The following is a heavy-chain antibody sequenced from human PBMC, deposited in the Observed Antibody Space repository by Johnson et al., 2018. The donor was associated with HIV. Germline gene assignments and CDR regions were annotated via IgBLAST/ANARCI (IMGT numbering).Heavy chain of an antibody. CDR1: GFTFSNAW. J-gene: IGHJ3*02. CDR3: FGTYGSGSLGPFDI. CDR2: IKSKTDGGTT. Sequence: VQLVESGGGLVKPGGSLRLSCAASGFTFSNAWMSWVRQAPGKGLEWVGRIKSKTDGGTTDYAAPVKGRFTIPRDDSKNTLYLQMNSLKTEDTAVYYCFGTYGSGSLGPFDIWGQGTMVTVSS. V-gene: IGHV3-15*01. D-gene: IGHD3-10*01.